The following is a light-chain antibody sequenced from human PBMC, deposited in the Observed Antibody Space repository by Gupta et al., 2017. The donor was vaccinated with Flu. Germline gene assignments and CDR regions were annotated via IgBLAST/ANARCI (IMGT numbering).Light chain of an antibody. V-gene: IGLV1-40*01. J-gene: IGLJ1*01. Sequence: VTISCTGSSYNIGAGYDVHWYQQLPGTAPKLLIYGKSNRPSGVPDRFSGSKSGTSASLAITGLPAGDEAAYYCPSQESHRSGSVFGTGTKVTVL. CDR3: PSQESHRSGSV. CDR1: SYNIGAGYD. CDR2: GKS.